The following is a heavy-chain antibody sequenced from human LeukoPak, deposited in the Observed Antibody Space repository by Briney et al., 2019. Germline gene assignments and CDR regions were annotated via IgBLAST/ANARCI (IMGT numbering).Heavy chain of an antibody. CDR3: AREVEDSSAYYHLFDY. V-gene: IGHV3-21*01. CDR2: ISSSSSYI. CDR1: GFTFSSYS. J-gene: IGHJ4*02. Sequence: GGSLRLSCAASGFTFSSYSMNWVRQAPGKGLEWVSSISSSSSYIYYADSVKGRFTISRDNAKNSLYLQMNSLRAEDTAVYYCAREVEDSSAYYHLFDYWGQGTLVTVSS. D-gene: IGHD3-22*01.